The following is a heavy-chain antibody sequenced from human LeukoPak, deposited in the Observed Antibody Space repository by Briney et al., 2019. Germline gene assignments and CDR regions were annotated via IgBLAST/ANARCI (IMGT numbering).Heavy chain of an antibody. D-gene: IGHD1-1*01. CDR1: GSTFSSYS. CDR2: ISSSSSYI. J-gene: IGHJ3*02. V-gene: IGHV3-21*01. CDR3: ARVSNPTGRDSPNPPDAFDI. Sequence: PGGSLRLSCAASGSTFSSYSMNWVRQAPGKGLEWVSYISSSSSYIYYADSVKGRFTISRDNAKNSLYLQMNSLRAEDTAVYYCARVSNPTGRDSPNPPDAFDIWGQGTMVTVSS.